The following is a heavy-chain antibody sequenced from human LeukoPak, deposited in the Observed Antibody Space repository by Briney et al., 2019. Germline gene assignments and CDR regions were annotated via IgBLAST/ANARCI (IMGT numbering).Heavy chain of an antibody. CDR3: AKDPVYPHAGSGYYYFDL. Sequence: GGSLRLSCAVSGFTLSSYAMSWVRQAPGKGLEWVSGSIGSGGGTYYADSVKGRFTISRDNSKNTLYLQMNSLRAEDTAVYYCAKDPVYPHAGSGYYYFDLWGQGTLVTVSS. CDR1: GFTLSSYA. V-gene: IGHV3-23*01. J-gene: IGHJ4*02. CDR2: SIGSGGGT. D-gene: IGHD3-22*01.